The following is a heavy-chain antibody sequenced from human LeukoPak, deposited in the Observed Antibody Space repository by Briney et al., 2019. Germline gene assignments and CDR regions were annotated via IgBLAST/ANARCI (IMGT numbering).Heavy chain of an antibody. Sequence: ASVKVSCKASGYTFTAYYKHWVRQAPGQGLEWMGWINPNNGATIYAQNFQGRVTMTRDTSISTVYMELSSLRSDDTAVYYCANSAWLAPENYWGQGTLVTVSS. CDR3: ANSAWLAPENY. CDR2: INPNNGAT. V-gene: IGHV1-2*02. D-gene: IGHD6-19*01. CDR1: GYTFTAYY. J-gene: IGHJ4*02.